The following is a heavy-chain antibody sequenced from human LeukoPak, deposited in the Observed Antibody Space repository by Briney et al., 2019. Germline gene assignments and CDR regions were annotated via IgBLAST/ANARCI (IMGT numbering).Heavy chain of an antibody. J-gene: IGHJ4*02. V-gene: IGHV4-34*01. D-gene: IGHD1-7*01. Sequence: SEALSLTCAVYGGSFSGYYWTWIRQPPGKGLEWIGEINHSGSTNYNPSLKSRVTISVDTSKNQFSLKLSSVTAADTAVYYCARGAWTSYEGTTHIDYWGQGNLVTVSS. CDR1: GGSFSGYY. CDR3: ARGAWTSYEGTTHIDY. CDR2: INHSGST.